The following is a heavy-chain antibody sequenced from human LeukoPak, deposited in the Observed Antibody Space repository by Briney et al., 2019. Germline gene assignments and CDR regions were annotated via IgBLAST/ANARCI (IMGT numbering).Heavy chain of an antibody. V-gene: IGHV4-34*01. Sequence: SETLSLTCAVYGGSFSGYYWSWIRQPPGKGLEWIGEINHSGSTNYNPSLKSRVTISADTSKNQFSLKLSSVTAADTAVYYCASIDYYDSSGLPFDYWGQGTLVTVSS. J-gene: IGHJ4*02. D-gene: IGHD3-22*01. CDR3: ASIDYYDSSGLPFDY. CDR1: GGSFSGYY. CDR2: INHSGST.